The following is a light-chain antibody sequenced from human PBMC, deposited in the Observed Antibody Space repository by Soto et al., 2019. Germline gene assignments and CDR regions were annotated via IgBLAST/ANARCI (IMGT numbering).Light chain of an antibody. CDR2: HVT. V-gene: IGLV2-14*03. CDR1: SSDIGHYYY. J-gene: IGLJ1*01. CDR3: CSLTTSHTYV. Sequence: QSVLTQPASVSGSPGQSITISCTGTSSDIGHYYYVSWYQQHPGKAPKLMIYHVTYRPSGVSNRSSGSKSGNSASLTISGLQADDEADYYCCSLTTSHTYVFGSGTKLTVL.